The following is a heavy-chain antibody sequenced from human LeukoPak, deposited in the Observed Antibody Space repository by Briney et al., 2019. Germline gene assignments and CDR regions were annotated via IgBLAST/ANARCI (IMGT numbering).Heavy chain of an antibody. Sequence: PGGSLRLSCAASGLTFSTYSMTWARQAPGKGPEWVSGISGSGGSTYYADSVKGRFTISRDNSKNTLYLQMNSLRAEDTAVYYCAKRGANSGYDEWGQGTLVTVSS. V-gene: IGHV3-23*01. CDR3: AKRGANSGYDE. CDR2: ISGSGGST. J-gene: IGHJ4*02. D-gene: IGHD5-12*01. CDR1: GLTFSTYS.